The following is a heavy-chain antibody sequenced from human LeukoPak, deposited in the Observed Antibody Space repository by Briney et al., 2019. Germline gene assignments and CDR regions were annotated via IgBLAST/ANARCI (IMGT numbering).Heavy chain of an antibody. J-gene: IGHJ3*02. V-gene: IGHV1-46*01. CDR2: INPSGGST. CDR3: ARWIESIVGARAFDI. CDR1: GYTFTSYY. D-gene: IGHD1-26*01. Sequence: ASVKVSCKASGYTFTSYYMHWVRQAPGQGLEWMGLINPSGGSTSYAQKFQGRVTMTRDTSTSTAYMELRSLRSDDTAVYYCARWIESIVGARAFDIWGQGTMVTVSS.